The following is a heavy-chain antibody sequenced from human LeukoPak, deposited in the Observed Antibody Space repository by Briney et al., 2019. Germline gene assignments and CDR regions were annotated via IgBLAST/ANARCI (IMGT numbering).Heavy chain of an antibody. D-gene: IGHD3-10*01. Sequence: GASVKVSCKASGYTFTSYGISWVRQAPGQGLEWMGWISAYNGNTNYAQKFQGRVTMTTDTSTSTAYMQRRSLRSDDTAVYYCARENSMDYFRGPFDPFDIWGQGTMVTVSS. J-gene: IGHJ3*02. V-gene: IGHV1-18*01. CDR3: ARENSMDYFRGPFDPFDI. CDR1: GYTFTSYG. CDR2: ISAYNGNT.